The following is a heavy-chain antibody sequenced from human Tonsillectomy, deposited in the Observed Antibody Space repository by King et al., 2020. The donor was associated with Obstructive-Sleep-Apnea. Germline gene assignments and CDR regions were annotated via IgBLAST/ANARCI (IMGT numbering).Heavy chain of an antibody. Sequence: VQLVQSGAEVKKPGASVKVSCKASGYTFTSYAMHWVRQAPGQRLEWMGWINAGNGNTKYSQKFQGRVTITRDTSASTAYMELSSLRSEDTAVYYCARGGLHQLLALGHDYWGQGTLVTVSS. D-gene: IGHD2-2*01. CDR3: ARGGLHQLLALGHDY. V-gene: IGHV1-3*01. CDR1: GYTFTSYA. J-gene: IGHJ4*02. CDR2: INAGNGNT.